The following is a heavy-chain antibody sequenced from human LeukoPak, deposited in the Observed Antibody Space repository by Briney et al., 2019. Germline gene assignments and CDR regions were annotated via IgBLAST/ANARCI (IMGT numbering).Heavy chain of an antibody. CDR2: INPGRGNT. Sequence: VASVKVSCKASGYTFTSYYMHWVRQVPGQGLEWMGIINPGRGNTNYAQNFHGRVTLTRDTSTSTIYMELSSLRSEDTAAYYCARDRDWGSSDPFDYWGQGTLVTVSS. V-gene: IGHV1-46*01. CDR3: ARDRDWGSSDPFDY. D-gene: IGHD7-27*01. J-gene: IGHJ4*02. CDR1: GYTFTSYY.